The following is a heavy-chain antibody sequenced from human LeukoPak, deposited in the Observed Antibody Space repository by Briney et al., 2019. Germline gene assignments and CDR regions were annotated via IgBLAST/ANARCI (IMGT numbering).Heavy chain of an antibody. CDR3: VIGPGGGGNYYFDY. CDR2: VNPRNGGT. J-gene: IGHJ4*02. Sequence: ASVKVSCKASGYDFTGYYVHWVRQAPGHGFEWMGWVNPRNGGTHYAQNFQGRVTMTRDTSISTAYMELSRLRSDDTAVYYCVIGPGGGGNYYFDYWGQGTLVTVSS. V-gene: IGHV1-2*02. CDR1: GYDFTGYY. D-gene: IGHD4-23*01.